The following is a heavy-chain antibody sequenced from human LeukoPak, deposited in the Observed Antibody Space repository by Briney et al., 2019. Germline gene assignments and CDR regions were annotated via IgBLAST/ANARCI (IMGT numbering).Heavy chain of an antibody. J-gene: IGHJ4*02. CDR3: AKDLSATVTEPIDY. CDR1: GFTFDDYA. D-gene: IGHD4-17*01. Sequence: GGSLRLSCAASGFTFDDYAMHWVRQAPGKGLEWVSGISWNSGSIGYADSVKGRFTISRDNAKNSLYLQMNSLRAEDTALYYCAKDLSATVTEPIDYWGQGTLVTVSS. V-gene: IGHV3-9*01. CDR2: ISWNSGSI.